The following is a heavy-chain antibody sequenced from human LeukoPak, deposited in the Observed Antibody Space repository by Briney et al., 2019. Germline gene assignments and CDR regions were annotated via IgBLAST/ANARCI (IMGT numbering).Heavy chain of an antibody. D-gene: IGHD3-10*01. Sequence: GESLRLSCAASGITFSSYAMGWVRQAPGKGLEWVSAISVSGSSTDYADPVKGRFTISRDNSKSTLYLQMNSLRAEDSGIYYCARDRGADRFDYWGQGTQVTVSS. J-gene: IGHJ4*02. CDR3: ARDRGADRFDY. CDR2: ISVSGSST. V-gene: IGHV3-23*01. CDR1: GITFSSYA.